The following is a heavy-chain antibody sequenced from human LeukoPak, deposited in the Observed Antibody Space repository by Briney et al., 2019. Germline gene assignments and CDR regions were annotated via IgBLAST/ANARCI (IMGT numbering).Heavy chain of an antibody. D-gene: IGHD3-10*01. CDR3: TYGSGSYPVY. V-gene: IGHV4-59*01. Sequence: SETLSLTCTVSGGSISSYYWSWIRQPPGKGLEWIGYIYYSGSTNYYPSLKSRVTISVDTSKNQFSLKLSSVTAADTAVYYCTYGSGSYPVYWGQGTLVTVSS. CDR2: IYYSGST. CDR1: GGSISSYY. J-gene: IGHJ4*02.